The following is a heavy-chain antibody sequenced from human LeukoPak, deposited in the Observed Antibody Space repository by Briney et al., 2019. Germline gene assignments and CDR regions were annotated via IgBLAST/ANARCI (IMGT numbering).Heavy chain of an antibody. D-gene: IGHD5-24*01. Sequence: SETLSLTCTVSGGSISSGSYYWSWIRQPAGKGLEWIGRIYTSGSTNYNPSLKSRVTISVDTSKNQFSLKLNSVTAADTAVYYCAREATGGWFDPWGQGTLVTVSS. J-gene: IGHJ5*02. CDR3: AREATGGWFDP. CDR2: IYTSGST. V-gene: IGHV4-61*02. CDR1: GGSISSGSYY.